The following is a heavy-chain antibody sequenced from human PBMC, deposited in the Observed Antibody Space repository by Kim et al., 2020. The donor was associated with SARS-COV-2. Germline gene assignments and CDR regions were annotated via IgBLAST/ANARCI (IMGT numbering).Heavy chain of an antibody. V-gene: IGHV1-46*01. D-gene: IGHD6-13*01. CDR2: GGDT. CDR3: ARGWQQLGT. J-gene: IGHJ5*02. Sequence: GGDTNYAQEFQGRVTMTRDTSTSTVYMELSGLRSDDTAVYYCARGWQQLGTWGQGTLVAVSS.